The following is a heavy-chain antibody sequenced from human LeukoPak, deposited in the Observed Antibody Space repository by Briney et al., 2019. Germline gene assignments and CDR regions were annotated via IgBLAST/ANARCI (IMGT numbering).Heavy chain of an antibody. CDR2: ISGSGGST. CDR3: AKDQWEVGATILDY. CDR1: GFTFSSDA. J-gene: IGHJ4*02. V-gene: IGHV3-23*01. D-gene: IGHD1-26*01. Sequence: RGLRRLTCAATGFTFSSDAVSWVRQDSGKGVASVSAISGSGGSTYYADSVKGRFTISRDNSKNTLYLQMNSLRAEDTAVYYCAKDQWEVGATILDYWGQGTLVTVSS.